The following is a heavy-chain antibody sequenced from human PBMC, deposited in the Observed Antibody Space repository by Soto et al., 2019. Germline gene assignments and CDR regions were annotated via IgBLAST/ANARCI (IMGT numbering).Heavy chain of an antibody. D-gene: IGHD1-26*01. CDR1: GGSISSSSYY. CDR2: IYYSGST. Sequence: SETLSLTCTVSGGSISSSSYYWGWIRQPPWKGLEWIGSIYYSGSTYYNPSLKSRVTISVDTSRNQFPLTLTSVTAADTAVYFCARIVVGATVDLWGQGXLVTVYS. J-gene: IGHJ5*02. V-gene: IGHV4-39*06. CDR3: ARIVVGATVDL.